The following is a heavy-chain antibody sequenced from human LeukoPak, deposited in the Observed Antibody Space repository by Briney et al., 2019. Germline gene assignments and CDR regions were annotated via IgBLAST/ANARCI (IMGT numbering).Heavy chain of an antibody. Sequence: SETLSLTCTVSGGSISSYYWSWIRQPPGKGLEWIGYIYYSGSTSYNPSLKSRVTISVDTTKNQFSLKLSSVTAADTAVYYCARNHPYYDILTGYYGYYFDYWGQGTLVTVSS. D-gene: IGHD3-9*01. V-gene: IGHV4-59*01. CDR1: GGSISSYY. CDR3: ARNHPYYDILTGYYGYYFDY. CDR2: IYYSGST. J-gene: IGHJ4*02.